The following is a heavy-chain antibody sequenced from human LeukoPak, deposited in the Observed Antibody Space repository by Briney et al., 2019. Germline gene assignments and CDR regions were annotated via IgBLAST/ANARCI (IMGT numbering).Heavy chain of an antibody. D-gene: IGHD2-21*02. J-gene: IGHJ4*02. CDR2: INTNTGNP. V-gene: IGHV7-4-1*02. CDR3: ARGGTYCGGDCYWELDY. CDR1: GYTFTSYA. Sequence: APVKVSCKASGYTFTSYAMNWVRQAPGQGLEWMGWINTNTGNPTYAQGFTGRFVFSLDTSVSTAYLQISSLKAEDTAVYYCARGGTYCGGDCYWELDYWGQGTLVTVSS.